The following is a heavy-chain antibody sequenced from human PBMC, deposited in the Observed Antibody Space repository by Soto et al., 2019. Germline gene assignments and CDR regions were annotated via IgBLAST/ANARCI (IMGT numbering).Heavy chain of an antibody. J-gene: IGHJ6*02. CDR1: GFTFSSYS. Sequence: LRLSCAASGFTFSSYSMNWVRQAPGKGLEWVSSISSSSSYIYYADSVKGRFTISRDNAKNSLYLQMNSLRAEDTAVYYCARDSGYYYYGMDVWGQGTTVPVSS. V-gene: IGHV3-21*01. CDR2: ISSSSSYI. CDR3: ARDSGYYYYGMDV.